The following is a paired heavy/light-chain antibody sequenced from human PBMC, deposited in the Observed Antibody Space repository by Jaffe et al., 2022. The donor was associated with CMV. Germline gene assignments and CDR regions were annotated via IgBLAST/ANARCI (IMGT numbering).Light chain of an antibody. V-gene: IGKV3-20*01. J-gene: IGKJ1*01. CDR1: QSVDSRY. CDR2: GAS. Sequence: EVVLTQSPGTLSLSPGERVTLSCRASQSVDSRYLAWYQQKPGQAPRLLIYGASSRATGIPDRFSGSGSGSDFSLSISRLEPEDFAVYYCQHYVRTPQTFGQGTRVEIK. CDR3: QHYVRTPQT.
Heavy chain of an antibody. J-gene: IGHJ6*02. CDR2: IAGYDGVT. V-gene: IGHV1-18*01. D-gene: IGHD1-1*01. CDR1: GYNFVGYG. Sequence: QAHLVQSGAEVKKPGASVKVSCKASGYNFVGYGISWVRQAPGQGLEWMGWIAGYDGVTAYAQKFQGRVTLTRDTSTSTHYMELRSLRSDDTALYFCARELGNPDGNWHYAVDVWGQGTTVTVSS. CDR3: ARELGNPDGNWHYAVDV.